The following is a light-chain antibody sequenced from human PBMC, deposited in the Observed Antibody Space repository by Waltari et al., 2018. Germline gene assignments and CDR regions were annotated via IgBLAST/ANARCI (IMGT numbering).Light chain of an antibody. J-gene: IGKJ3*01. Sequence: DIVMTQSPDSLAVSLGERATINCKSSQSVLYRSNNMNFLAWYQQRPGQSPKLLIYWASTRESGVPDRFSGSGSGTDFTLTISSLQAEDVAVYYCQQYYTTPPTFGPGTKVDIK. CDR2: WAS. V-gene: IGKV4-1*01. CDR3: QQYYTTPPT. CDR1: QSVLYRSNNMNF.